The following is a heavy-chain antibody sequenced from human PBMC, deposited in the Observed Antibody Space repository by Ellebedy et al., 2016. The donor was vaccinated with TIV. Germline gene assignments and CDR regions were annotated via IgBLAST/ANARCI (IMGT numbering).Heavy chain of an antibody. CDR1: GGTFSNYA. D-gene: IGHD1-26*01. J-gene: IGHJ4*02. CDR3: ARWGGSSGRFQGPYDF. Sequence: AASVKVSCKASGGTFSNYAFNWVRQAPGQGLEWMGRIIPILGVTEYARNFQGRLTFTAGKYTTTAYMELRSLRSEDTAVYYCARWGGSSGRFQGPYDFWGQGTLVAVSS. V-gene: IGHV1-69*04. CDR2: IIPILGVT.